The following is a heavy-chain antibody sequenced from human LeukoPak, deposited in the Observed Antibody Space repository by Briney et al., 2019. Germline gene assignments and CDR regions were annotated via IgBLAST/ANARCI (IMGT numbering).Heavy chain of an antibody. CDR1: GYTFTDYY. CDR3: ARANFLYCSSTTCLFDY. D-gene: IGHD2-2*01. V-gene: IGHV1-2*02. CDR2: INPNDGDT. Sequence: GASVKVSWKASGYTFTDYYMHWVRQAPVQGFEWMGWINPNDGDTNYAQKFQGRVTMTRDTSISTAHMEVSRLRSDDTAVYYCARANFLYCSSTTCLFDYWGQGTLVTVSS. J-gene: IGHJ4*02.